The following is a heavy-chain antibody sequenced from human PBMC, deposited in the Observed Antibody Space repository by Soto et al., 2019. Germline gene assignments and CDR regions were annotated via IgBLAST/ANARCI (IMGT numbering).Heavy chain of an antibody. CDR1: GSIFSGYG. V-gene: IGHV3-33*01. J-gene: IGHJ4*02. CDR3: ARDGIGGTVFRGFCDY. CDR2: IWYDASNK. D-gene: IGHD1-7*01. Sequence: QKYLVESGGGVVQPGGSLRLSCVASGSIFSGYGMHWVRQAPGKGLEWVAVIWYDASNKYYADSVKGRFTISRDNSKNMLYLQMDSLRAEDTAVYYCARDGIGGTVFRGFCDYWGQGTLVTVSS.